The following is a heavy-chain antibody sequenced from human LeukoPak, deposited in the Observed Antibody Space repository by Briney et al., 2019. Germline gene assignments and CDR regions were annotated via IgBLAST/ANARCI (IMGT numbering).Heavy chain of an antibody. Sequence: SETLSLTCTVSGGSISSYYWSWIRQPPGKGLEWIGSIYYSGSTYYNPSLKSRVTISVDTSKNQFSLKLSSVTAADTAVYYCARRGGITIFGVVIDYFDYWGQGTLVTVSS. CDR2: IYYSGST. CDR1: GGSISSYY. D-gene: IGHD3-3*01. V-gene: IGHV4-59*12. J-gene: IGHJ4*02. CDR3: ARRGGITIFGVVIDYFDY.